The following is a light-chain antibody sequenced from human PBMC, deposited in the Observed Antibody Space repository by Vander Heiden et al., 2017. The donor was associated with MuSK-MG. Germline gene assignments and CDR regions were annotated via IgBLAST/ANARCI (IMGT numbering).Light chain of an antibody. CDR2: DAS. CDR3: QQDNSYSGT. CDR1: QSISSW. Sequence: DIQMTQSPSTLSASVGDRVTITCRASQSISSWLAWYQQKPGKAPKLLIYDASSLESGVPSRFSGSASGTEFTLTISSLHPDDFTTYYCQQDNSYSGTFGQGTKVEIK. V-gene: IGKV1-5*01. J-gene: IGKJ1*01.